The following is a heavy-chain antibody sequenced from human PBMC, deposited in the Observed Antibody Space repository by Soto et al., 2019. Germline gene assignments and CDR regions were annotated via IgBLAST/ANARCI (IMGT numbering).Heavy chain of an antibody. Sequence: SVKVSCKASGGTFSSYAISWVRQAPGQGLEWMGGIIPIFGTANYAQKFQGRVTITADESTSTAYMELSSLRSGDTAVYYCARDNPLPIPARRGLKWFYPCGQRTLLAFCS. V-gene: IGHV1-69*13. CDR2: IIPIFGTA. J-gene: IGHJ5*02. D-gene: IGHD6-6*01. CDR1: GGTFSSYA. CDR3: ARDNPLPIPARRGLKWFYP.